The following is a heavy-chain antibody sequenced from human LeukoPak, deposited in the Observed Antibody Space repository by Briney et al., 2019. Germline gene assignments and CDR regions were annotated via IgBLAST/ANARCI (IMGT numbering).Heavy chain of an antibody. J-gene: IGHJ4*02. Sequence: ASVKVSCKASGYTFTGHFIHWVRQAPGQGLEWMGRINPNGGATMYVEKFQGRVTMTGDMSTSTVYMEVSRLTSEDTAVYYCARSIDNRGYEARHLDYWGQGTLVTVSS. D-gene: IGHD1-14*01. CDR2: INPNGGAT. CDR1: GYTFTGHF. V-gene: IGHV1-46*01. CDR3: ARSIDNRGYEARHLDY.